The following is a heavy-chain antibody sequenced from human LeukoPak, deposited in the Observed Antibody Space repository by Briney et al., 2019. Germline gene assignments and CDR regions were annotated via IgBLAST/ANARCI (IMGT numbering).Heavy chain of an antibody. CDR1: GGSISSGSYY. Sequence: SQTLSLTCTVSGGSISSGSYYWSWIRQPAGKGLEWIGRIYTSGSTNYNPSLMSRVTISVDTSKNQFSLKLSSVTAADTAVYYCAREVSSSWYDYYYMDVWGKGTTVTVSS. J-gene: IGHJ6*03. CDR2: IYTSGST. D-gene: IGHD6-13*01. CDR3: AREVSSSWYDYYYMDV. V-gene: IGHV4-61*02.